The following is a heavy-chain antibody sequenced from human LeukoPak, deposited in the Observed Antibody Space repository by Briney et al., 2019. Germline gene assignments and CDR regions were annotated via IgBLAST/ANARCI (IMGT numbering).Heavy chain of an antibody. CDR3: ARENDYGDYADF. Sequence: PGGSLRLSCAASGFIFSSYTMSWVRQAPGKGLEWVSSISTGSVYLEYTDSVKGRFTISRDNAKNSLFLQMDSLRAEDTAVYYCARENDYGDYADFWGQGTLVTVSS. CDR1: GFIFSSYT. D-gene: IGHD4-17*01. CDR2: ISTGSVYL. J-gene: IGHJ4*02. V-gene: IGHV3-21*01.